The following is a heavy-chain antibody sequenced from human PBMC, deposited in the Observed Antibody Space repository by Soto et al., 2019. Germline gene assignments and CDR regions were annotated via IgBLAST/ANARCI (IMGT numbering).Heavy chain of an antibody. J-gene: IGHJ6*02. V-gene: IGHV1-18*01. D-gene: IGHD3-16*01. CDR1: GYTFTRYG. CDR3: EMVDVYVTPTPQDV. CDR2: INTYNGNT. Sequence: VQLVQSGAEVKNPGASVKVSCKASGYTFTRYGIGWARQAPGQGLEWMGWINTYNGNTNYAQNVEGRATLTPDTSAITDYMEMRSLRSNDTAIHYCEMVDVYVTPTPQDVWGQGTTVIVSS.